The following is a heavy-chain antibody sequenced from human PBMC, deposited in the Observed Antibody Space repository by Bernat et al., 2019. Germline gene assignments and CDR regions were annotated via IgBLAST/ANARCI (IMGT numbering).Heavy chain of an antibody. D-gene: IGHD2-2*01. CDR1: GFTFSNAW. CDR3: AREKCSSTSCYIGLNRRFYWYFDL. J-gene: IGHJ2*01. Sequence: VQLVESGGGLVKPGGSLRLSCAASGFTFSNAWMSWIRQPPGKGLEWIGEINHSGSTNYNPSLKSRVTISVDTSKNQFSLKLSSVTAADTAVYYCAREKCSSTSCYIGLNRRFYWYFDLWGRGTLVTVSS. V-gene: IGHV4-34*01. CDR2: INHSGST.